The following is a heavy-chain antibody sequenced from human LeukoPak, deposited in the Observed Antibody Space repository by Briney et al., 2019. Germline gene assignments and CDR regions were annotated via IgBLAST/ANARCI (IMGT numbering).Heavy chain of an antibody. CDR3: ARDSYYSSDY. J-gene: IGHJ4*02. CDR1: GFTFSRYE. D-gene: IGHD3-22*01. Sequence: GGSLRLSCAASGFTFSRYEMNWVRQAPGKGVEGISFITTSGNTIYYADSVKGRFTISRDNDKNSLYLQMNRLRDGETAVYYCARDSYYSSDYWGQGTLVTVSS. V-gene: IGHV3-48*03. CDR2: ITTSGNTI.